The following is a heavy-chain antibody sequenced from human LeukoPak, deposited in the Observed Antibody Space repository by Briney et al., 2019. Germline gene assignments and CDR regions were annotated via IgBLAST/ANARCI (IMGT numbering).Heavy chain of an antibody. CDR1: GFTFSSYA. J-gene: IGHJ4*02. D-gene: IGHD6-19*01. CDR2: ISGSGGST. CDR3: AKSRPSSGWYYFDY. V-gene: IGHV3-23*01. Sequence: PGGSLKLSCAASGFTFSSYAMSWVRQAPGKGLEWVSVISGSGGSTYYADSVKGRFTISRDNSKNTLYLQMNSLRAEDTAVYFCAKSRPSSGWYYFDYWGQGTLVTVSS.